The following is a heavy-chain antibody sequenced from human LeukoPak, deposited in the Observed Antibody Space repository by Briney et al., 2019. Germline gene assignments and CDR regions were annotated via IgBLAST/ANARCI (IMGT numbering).Heavy chain of an antibody. CDR1: GFTFSSYS. CDR2: ISSSSSYI. J-gene: IGHJ4*02. CDR3: ARIPSGYDFDFEFDY. D-gene: IGHD5-12*01. V-gene: IGHV3-21*01. Sequence: PGGSLRLSCAASGFTFSSYSINWVRQAPGKGLEWVSSISSSSSYIYYADSAKGRFTISRDNAKNSLYLRMNSLRAEDTAVYYCARIPSGYDFDFEFDYWGQGTLVTVSS.